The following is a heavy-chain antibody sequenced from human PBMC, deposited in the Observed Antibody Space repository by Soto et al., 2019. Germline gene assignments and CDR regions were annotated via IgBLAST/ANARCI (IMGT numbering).Heavy chain of an antibody. Sequence: QVQLVQSGAEVKKPGSSVKVSCKASGGTFSNSAINWVRQAPGQGLEWMGGIIPLFGTANYAQKFQGRVTITADESTSTACMELSSPRPEDTAVYYWATDDVTYSDGCSGSYRLDYWGQGNLVTVSS. CDR3: ATDDVTYSDGCSGSYRLDY. D-gene: IGHD5-12*01. CDR2: IIPLFGTA. V-gene: IGHV1-69*12. J-gene: IGHJ4*02. CDR1: GGTFSNSA.